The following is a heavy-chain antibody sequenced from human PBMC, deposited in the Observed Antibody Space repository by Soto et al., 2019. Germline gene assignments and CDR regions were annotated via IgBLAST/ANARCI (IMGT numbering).Heavy chain of an antibody. Sequence: GGSLRLSCAASGFTFSAYSVNWVRQAPGKGLEWVSYISGGSTGIYYADSVKGRFAISRDNAKNSVYLQMNSLTDEDTAVYYCARDRSRIFDYWGQGTLVTVSS. CDR3: ARDRSRIFDY. CDR2: ISGGSTGI. CDR1: GFTFSAYS. V-gene: IGHV3-48*02. J-gene: IGHJ4*02. D-gene: IGHD2-15*01.